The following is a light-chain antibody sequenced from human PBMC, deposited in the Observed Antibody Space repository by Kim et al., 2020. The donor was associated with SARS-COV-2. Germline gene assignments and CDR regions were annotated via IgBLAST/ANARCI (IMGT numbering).Light chain of an antibody. CDR1: QTISNY. CDR3: LQTYTTPWT. V-gene: IGKV1-39*01. J-gene: IGKJ1*01. CDR2: TGS. Sequence: DIQMTQSPSSLSASVGDRVTITCRASQTISNYLNWFQQKPGKAPNLLIYTGSKLHSGVPSRFSGYGSGTDFTLTIDTLQPEDFATYYCLQTYTTPWTFGQGTKLEI.